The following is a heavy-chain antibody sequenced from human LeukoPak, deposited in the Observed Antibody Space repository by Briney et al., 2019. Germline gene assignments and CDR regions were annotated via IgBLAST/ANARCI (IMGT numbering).Heavy chain of an antibody. CDR2: ISGSGGST. Sequence: PGGSLRLSCAASGFTFSSYAMSWVRQAPGKGLEWVSAISGSGGSTYYADSVKGRFTISRDNSKNTLYLQMNSLRAEDTAVYYCAKDQIQLWSPYNWFDPWGQGTLVTVSS. CDR1: GFTFSSYA. J-gene: IGHJ5*02. D-gene: IGHD5-18*01. CDR3: AKDQIQLWSPYNWFDP. V-gene: IGHV3-23*01.